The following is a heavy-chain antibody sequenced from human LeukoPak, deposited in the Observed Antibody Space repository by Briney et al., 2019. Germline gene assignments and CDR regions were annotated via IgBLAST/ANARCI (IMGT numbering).Heavy chain of an antibody. J-gene: IGHJ4*02. CDR3: ARRRGYTSSWYDY. Sequence: SLKISCKSSGYSFTNYWMAGGRQMPGKGLEGMGIIYPGDSDIRYSPSFQGQVTISADKSISTAYLQWSSLKASDTAIYYCARRRGYTSSWYDYWGQGTLVTVSS. D-gene: IGHD6-13*01. V-gene: IGHV5-51*01. CDR2: IYPGDSDI. CDR1: GYSFTNYW.